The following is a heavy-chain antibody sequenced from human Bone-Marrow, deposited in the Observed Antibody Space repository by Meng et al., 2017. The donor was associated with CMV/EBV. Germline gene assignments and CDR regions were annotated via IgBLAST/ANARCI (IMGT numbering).Heavy chain of an antibody. D-gene: IGHD5-24*01. CDR2: ISYDGSNK. J-gene: IGHJ4*02. Sequence: GGSLRLSCAASGFTFSSYAMHWVRQAPGKGLEWVAVISYDGSNKYYADSVKGRFTISRDNSKNTLYLQMNSLRAEDTAVYYCAKDPSGRWLQSGGYWGQGTLVTVS. CDR1: GFTFSSYA. CDR3: AKDPSGRWLQSGGY. V-gene: IGHV3-30-3*01.